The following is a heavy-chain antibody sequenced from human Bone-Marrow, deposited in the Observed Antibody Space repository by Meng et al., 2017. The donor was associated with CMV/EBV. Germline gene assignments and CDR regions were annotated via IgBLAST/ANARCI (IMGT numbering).Heavy chain of an antibody. CDR1: GFIFDDYA. Sequence: SLKISCAASGFIFDDYALHWVRLVPGKGLEWVSGISWNSNCIAYVDSVKGRFTISRDNAKNSLHLQMNSLRPEDTALYYCVKASGLYYGSWTFDYFDSWGQGTLVTFSS. D-gene: IGHD3-10*01. V-gene: IGHV3-9*01. CDR3: VKASGLYYGSWTFDYFDS. CDR2: ISWNSNCI. J-gene: IGHJ4*02.